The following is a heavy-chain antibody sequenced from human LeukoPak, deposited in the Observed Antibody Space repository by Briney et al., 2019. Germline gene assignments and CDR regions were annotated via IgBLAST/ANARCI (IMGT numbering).Heavy chain of an antibody. D-gene: IGHD2-21*02. CDR3: AKDHSYCGGDCYSSFFDY. CDR2: FSASGGNT. Sequence: GGSLRLSCAPSGFILGSYAMSWVPQAPGKGLEWVSTFSASGGNTYYADSVKGRFTIPRDNSKNTLYLQMNSLRAEDTAVYYCAKDHSYCGGDCYSSFFDYWGQGTLVTVSS. J-gene: IGHJ4*02. CDR1: GFILGSYA. V-gene: IGHV3-23*01.